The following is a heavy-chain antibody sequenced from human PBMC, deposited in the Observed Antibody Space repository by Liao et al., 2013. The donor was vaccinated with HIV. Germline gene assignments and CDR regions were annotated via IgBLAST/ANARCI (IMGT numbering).Heavy chain of an antibody. Sequence: QVQLQESGPGLVKASETLSLTCTVSGGSINSYYWSWIRQPAGKGLEWIGRIYSSGSTNYDPSLKSRVTISVDASKNQFSLKLSSVTAADTAVYYCARGYYDIVTGYYGAGYWGQGILVTVSS. CDR2: IYSSGST. V-gene: IGHV4-4*07. J-gene: IGHJ4*02. CDR1: GGSINSYY. D-gene: IGHD3-9*01. CDR3: ARGYYDIVTGYYGAGY.